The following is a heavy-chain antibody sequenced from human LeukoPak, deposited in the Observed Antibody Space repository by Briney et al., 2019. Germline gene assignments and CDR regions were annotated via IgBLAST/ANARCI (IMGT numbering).Heavy chain of an antibody. CDR2: ISGSGGST. CDR1: RFTFSSYA. V-gene: IGHV3-23*01. CDR3: AKAQIGSFYDY. J-gene: IGHJ4*02. Sequence: GGSLRLSCAASRFTFSSYAMSWVRQAPGKGLEWVSGISGSGGSTDYADSVKGRFTISRDNSKNTLYLQMNSLTTDDTAVYYCAKAQIGSFYDYWGQGTLVTVSS. D-gene: IGHD3-10*01.